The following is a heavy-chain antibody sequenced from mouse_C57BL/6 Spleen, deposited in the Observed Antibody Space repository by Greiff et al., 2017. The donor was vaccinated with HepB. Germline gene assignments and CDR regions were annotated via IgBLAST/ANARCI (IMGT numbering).Heavy chain of an antibody. Sequence: VQLVESGPGLVQPSQSLSITCTVSGFSLTSYGVHWVRQSPGKGLEWLGVIWSGGSTDYNAAFISRLSISKDNSKSQVFFKMNSLQADDTAIYYCARHYYSNTGGYFDVWGTGTTVTVSS. J-gene: IGHJ1*03. CDR2: IWSGGST. CDR1: GFSLTSYG. V-gene: IGHV2-2*01. D-gene: IGHD2-5*01. CDR3: ARHYYSNTGGYFDV.